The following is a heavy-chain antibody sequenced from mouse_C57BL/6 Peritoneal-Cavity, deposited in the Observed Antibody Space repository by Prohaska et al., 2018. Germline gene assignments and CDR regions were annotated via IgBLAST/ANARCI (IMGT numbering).Heavy chain of an antibody. Sequence: EVKLEESGGGLVQPGGSMKLSCVASGFTFSNYWMNWVRQSPEKGLEWVAQIRLKSDNYATHYAESVKVRFTISSDHSTTRVSLQTIYLSAEYTGIYYYAVEFAYLGQGTLVTVSA. V-gene: IGHV6-3*01. CDR3: AVEFAY. CDR2: IRLKSDNYAT. CDR1: GFTFSNYW. J-gene: IGHJ3*01.